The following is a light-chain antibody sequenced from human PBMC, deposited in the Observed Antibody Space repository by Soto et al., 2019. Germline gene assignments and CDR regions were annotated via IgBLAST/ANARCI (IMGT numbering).Light chain of an antibody. CDR2: GAS. J-gene: IGKJ2*01. Sequence: IXMTXXXXXXXXXPXXXATXXXXASQXXXSNXAWYQQKPGQAPRLLIYGASTRATGIPARFSGXXSXXXXXXXISSLQSEDFAVYYCQQYNNWPPYTFGQGTKLEXK. V-gene: IGKV3-15*01. CDR3: QQYNNWPPYT. CDR1: QXXXSN.